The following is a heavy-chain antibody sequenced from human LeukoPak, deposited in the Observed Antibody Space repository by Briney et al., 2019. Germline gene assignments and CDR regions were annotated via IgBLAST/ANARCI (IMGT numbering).Heavy chain of an antibody. CDR2: ISGSGGST. CDR3: AKGRYCSSTSCLFDY. V-gene: IGHV3-23*01. D-gene: IGHD2-2*01. CDR1: GFTFSSYA. J-gene: IGHJ4*02. Sequence: GGSLRLSCAASGFTFSSYAMNWVRQAPGKGLEWVSAISGSGGSTYYADSVKGRFTISRDNSKNTLYLQMNSLRAEDTAVYYCAKGRYCSSTSCLFDYWGQGTLVTVSS.